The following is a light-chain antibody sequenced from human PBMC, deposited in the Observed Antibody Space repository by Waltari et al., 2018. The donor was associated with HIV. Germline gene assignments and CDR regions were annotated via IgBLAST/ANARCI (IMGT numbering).Light chain of an antibody. CDR1: SSSVGGYNY. V-gene: IGLV2-14*01. CDR3: SSYTTSTTPVL. CDR2: EVS. J-gene: IGLJ2*01. Sequence: QSDLTKPASVSGSPGQSITISCTGTSSSVGGYNYVAWYQQHPGKAPKPVISEVSNRPSGISNRFSGSKSGNTASLTISGLQTEDEADYYCSSYTTSTTPVLFGGGTKLTFV.